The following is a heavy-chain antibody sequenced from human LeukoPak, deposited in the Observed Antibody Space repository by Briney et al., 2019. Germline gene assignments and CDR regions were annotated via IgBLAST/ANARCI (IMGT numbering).Heavy chain of an antibody. CDR1: GGSISSSSYY. Sequence: SETLSLTCTVSGGSISSSSYYWGWIRQSPGKGLEWIGSIYYSGSTYYNPSLKSRVTISVDTSKNQFSLKLSSVTAADTAVYYCARAHSPYYYDSDLPHEFDYWDQGTLVTVSS. CDR2: IYYSGST. V-gene: IGHV4-39*07. D-gene: IGHD3-22*01. J-gene: IGHJ4*02. CDR3: ARAHSPYYYDSDLPHEFDY.